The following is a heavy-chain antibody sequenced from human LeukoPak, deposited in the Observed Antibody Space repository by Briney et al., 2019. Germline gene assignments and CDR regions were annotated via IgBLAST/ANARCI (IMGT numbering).Heavy chain of an antibody. CDR1: GGSIRSSYYY. J-gene: IGHJ4*02. CDR3: ARYYYDSSGYYFASDY. D-gene: IGHD3-22*01. V-gene: IGHV4-30-4*01. CDR2: IYYSGST. Sequence: SETLSLTCTVSGGSIRSSYYYWSWIRQPPGKGLEWIGYIYYSGSTYYNPSLKSRVTISVDTSKNQFSLKLSSVTAADTAVYYCARYYYDSSGYYFASDYWGQGTLVTVSS.